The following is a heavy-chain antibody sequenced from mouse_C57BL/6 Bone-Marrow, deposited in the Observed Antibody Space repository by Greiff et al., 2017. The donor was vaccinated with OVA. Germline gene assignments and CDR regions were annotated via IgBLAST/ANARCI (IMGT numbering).Heavy chain of an antibody. CDR2: INPNNGGT. CDR3: AREEPTQLYEAMDY. J-gene: IGHJ4*01. CDR1: GYTFTDYY. V-gene: IGHV1-26*01. Sequence: VQLQQSGPELVKPGASVKISCKASGYTFTDYYMNWVKQSHGKSLEWIGDINPNNGGTSYNQKFKGKATLTVDKSSSTAYMELRSLTSEDSAVYYCAREEPTQLYEAMDYWGQGTSVTVSS. D-gene: IGHD3-1*01.